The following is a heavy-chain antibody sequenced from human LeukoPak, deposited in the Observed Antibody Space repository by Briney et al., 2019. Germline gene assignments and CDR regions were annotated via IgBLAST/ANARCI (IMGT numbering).Heavy chain of an antibody. D-gene: IGHD3-9*01. CDR1: GGSFSIYY. J-gene: IGHJ6*03. V-gene: IGHV4-4*07. Sequence: SETLSLTCTVSGGSFSIYYWTWIRQPAGKGLEWIGRIYTSGSTNYNPSLKSRATMSVDTSKNQFSLKLYSVTAADTAVYYCARGGSTLHSAGGHDIEFYYYYYMDVWGKGTTVTISS. CDR2: IYTSGST. CDR3: ARGGSTLHSAGGHDIEFYYYYYMDV.